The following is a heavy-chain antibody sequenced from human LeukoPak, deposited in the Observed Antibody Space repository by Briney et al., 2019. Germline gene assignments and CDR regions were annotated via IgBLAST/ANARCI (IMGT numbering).Heavy chain of an antibody. V-gene: IGHV4-30-2*01. D-gene: IGHD3-9*01. CDR3: ARATYYDILTEPPEPVYYDYYGMDV. J-gene: IGHJ6*02. CDR1: GGSISSNIYY. CDR2: IYHSGST. Sequence: SQTLSLTCTVSGGSISSNIYYWSWIRQPPGKGLEWIGYIYHSGSTYYNPSLKSRVTISVDRSKNQFSLKLSSVTAADTAVYYCARATYYDILTEPPEPVYYDYYGMDVWGQGTTVTVSS.